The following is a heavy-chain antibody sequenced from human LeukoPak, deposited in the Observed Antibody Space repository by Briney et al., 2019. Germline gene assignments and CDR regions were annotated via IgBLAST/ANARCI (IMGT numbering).Heavy chain of an antibody. J-gene: IGHJ4*02. V-gene: IGHV3-30*18. D-gene: IGHD6-19*01. CDR1: GFIFSNSA. CDR2: ISYDGSNK. Sequence: PGRSLRLSCAASGFIFSNSAMHWVRQAPGKGLEWVAVISYDGSNKYYADSVKGRFAISRDNSKNTLYLQMNSLRAEDTAVYYCAKDIEEWLVKGGGCSDYWGQGTLVTVSS. CDR3: AKDIEEWLVKGGGCSDY.